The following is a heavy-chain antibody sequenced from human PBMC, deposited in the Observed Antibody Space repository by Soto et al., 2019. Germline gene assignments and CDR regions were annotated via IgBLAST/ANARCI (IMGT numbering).Heavy chain of an antibody. V-gene: IGHV3-21*01. CDR3: ARKLGCDFWSGFSPPPPDAFDI. CDR2: ISSSSSYI. J-gene: IGHJ3*02. Sequence: GGSLRLSCAASGFTFSSYSMNWVRQAPGEGLEWVSSISSSSSYIYYADSVKGRFTITRDNAKNSLYLQMNSLRAEDTAVYYCARKLGCDFWSGFSPPPPDAFDIWGQGTMVTVSS. CDR1: GFTFSSYS. D-gene: IGHD3-3*01.